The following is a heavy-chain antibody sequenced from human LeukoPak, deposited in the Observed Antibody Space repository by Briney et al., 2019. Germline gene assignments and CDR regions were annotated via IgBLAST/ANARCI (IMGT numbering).Heavy chain of an antibody. CDR3: ASGKNWCYFDF. J-gene: IGHJ4*02. CDR1: GGSISSSSYY. Sequence: SETLSLTCTVSGGSISSSSYYWGWIRQPPGKGLEWIGSIYYSGSTYYNPSLKSRVTISVDTSKNQFSLKLSSVTAADTAVYYCASGKNWCYFDFWGPGTMVTVSP. CDR2: IYYSGST. D-gene: IGHD2-8*02. V-gene: IGHV4-39*01.